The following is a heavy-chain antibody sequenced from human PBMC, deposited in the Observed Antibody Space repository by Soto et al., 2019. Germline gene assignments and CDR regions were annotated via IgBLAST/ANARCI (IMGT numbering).Heavy chain of an antibody. J-gene: IGHJ4*02. Sequence: QVLLQESGPGRVQPSGTLSLSCVVSGVSIGSNYYWGWVRQPPGKGLEWLGDMSHIGSVNYHPSLKSRVTISMDKAQNQFSLKLNSVTAADPAVYYCARSLGLSAIDYRGQGTLVIVSS. CDR2: MSHIGSV. CDR1: GVSIGSNYY. V-gene: IGHV4-4*02. CDR3: ARSLGLSAIDY. D-gene: IGHD5-12*01.